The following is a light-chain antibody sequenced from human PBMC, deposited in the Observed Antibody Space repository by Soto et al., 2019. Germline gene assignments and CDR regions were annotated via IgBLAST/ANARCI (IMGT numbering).Light chain of an antibody. Sequence: EIVLTQSPGTLSLSPGERATLSCRTSRSDSNTYLAWYQQKPGQAPRLLIYGASSRATGIPDRFSGSGSGTDFTLTISRLESEDFAVYYCQQYGASPPVYAFGQGTKLEIK. CDR3: QQYGASPPVYA. J-gene: IGKJ2*01. V-gene: IGKV3-20*01. CDR1: RSDSNTY. CDR2: GAS.